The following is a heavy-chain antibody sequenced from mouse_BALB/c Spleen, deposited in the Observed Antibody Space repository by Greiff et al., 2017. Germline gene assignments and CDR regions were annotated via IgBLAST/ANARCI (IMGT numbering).Heavy chain of an antibody. CDR1: GFSLTSYG. V-gene: IGHV2-9*02. CDR3: DRDGNYRVYYYAMEY. Sequence: QVQLKESGPGLVAPSQSLSITCTVSGFSLTSYGVHWVRQPPGKGLEWLGVIWAGGSTNYNSALMSRLSISKDNSKSQVFLKMNSLQTDDTAMYYCDRDGNYRVYYYAMEYWGQGTSVTVSA. D-gene: IGHD2-14*01. CDR2: IWAGGST. J-gene: IGHJ4*01.